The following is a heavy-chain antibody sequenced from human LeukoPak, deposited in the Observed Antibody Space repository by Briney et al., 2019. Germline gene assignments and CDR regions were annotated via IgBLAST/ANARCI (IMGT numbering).Heavy chain of an antibody. CDR2: FYISGSR. V-gene: IGHV4-4*07. CDR3: ARDWGIEAMGGHFYYYGMDV. J-gene: IGHJ6*02. D-gene: IGHD6-13*01. Sequence: SETLSLTCTVSGGSISSYYWSWVRQPAGKGLEWIGRFYISGSRKCNPSLKSRVTMSVDTSNNQFSLELTSVTAADTAVYYCARDWGIEAMGGHFYYYGMDVWGQGTTVTVS. CDR1: GGSISSYY.